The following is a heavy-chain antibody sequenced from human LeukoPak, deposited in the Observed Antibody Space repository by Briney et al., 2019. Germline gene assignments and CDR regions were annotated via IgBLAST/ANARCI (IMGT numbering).Heavy chain of an antibody. Sequence: ASVKVSCKASGYTFTCYYMHWVRQAPGQGLEWMGIINPSGGSTSYAQKFQGRVTMTRDMSTSTVYMEPSSLRSEDTAVYYCARDLSHPHAFDIWGQGTMVTVSS. J-gene: IGHJ3*02. CDR3: ARDLSHPHAFDI. CDR1: GYTFTCYY. V-gene: IGHV1-46*01. CDR2: INPSGGST. D-gene: IGHD2/OR15-2a*01.